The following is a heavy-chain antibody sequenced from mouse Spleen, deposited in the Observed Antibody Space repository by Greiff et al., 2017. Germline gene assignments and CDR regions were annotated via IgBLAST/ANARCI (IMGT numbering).Heavy chain of an antibody. CDR2: ISSGSSTI. D-gene: IGHD5-1*01. V-gene: IGHV5-17*01. CDR3: ASYLFAY. CDR1: GFTFSDYG. Sequence: DVMLVESGGGLVKPGGSLKLSCAASGFTFSDYGMHWVRQAPEKGLEWVAYISSGSSTIYYADTVKGRFTISRDNAKNTLFLQMTSLRSEDTAMYYCASYLFAYWGQGTLVTVSA. J-gene: IGHJ3*01.